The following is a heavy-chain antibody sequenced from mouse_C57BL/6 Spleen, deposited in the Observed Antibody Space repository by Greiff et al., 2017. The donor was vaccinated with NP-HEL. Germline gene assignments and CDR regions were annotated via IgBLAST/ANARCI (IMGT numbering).Heavy chain of an antibody. D-gene: IGHD1-1*01. Sequence: QVQLQQSGAELARPGASVKLSCKASGYTFTSYGISWVKQRTGQGLEWIGEIYPRSGNTYYNEKFKGKATLTADKSSSTAYMELRSLTSEDSAVYFCARLEFTTVVENYYAMDYWGQGTSVTVSS. V-gene: IGHV1-81*01. CDR1: GYTFTSYG. CDR2: IYPRSGNT. CDR3: ARLEFTTVVENYYAMDY. J-gene: IGHJ4*01.